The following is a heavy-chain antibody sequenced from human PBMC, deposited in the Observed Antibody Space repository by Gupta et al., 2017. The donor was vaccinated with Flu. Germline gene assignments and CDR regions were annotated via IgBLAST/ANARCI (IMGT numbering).Heavy chain of an antibody. J-gene: IGHJ4*02. CDR2: IRSKANSYAT. V-gene: IGHV3-73*01. Sequence: EVQLVESGGGLVQPGGSLKLSCAASGFTFSGSAMHWVRQASGKGLEWVGRIRSKANSYATAYAASVKGRFTISRDDSKNTAYLQMNSLKTEDTAVYYCTRGLIFGVGYGYWGQGTLVTVSS. CDR1: GFTFSGSA. CDR3: TRGLIFGVGYGY. D-gene: IGHD3-3*01.